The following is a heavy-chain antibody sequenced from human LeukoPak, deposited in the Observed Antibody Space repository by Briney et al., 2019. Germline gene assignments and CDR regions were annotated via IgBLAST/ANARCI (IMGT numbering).Heavy chain of an antibody. CDR1: GCTFTNYD. D-gene: IGHD6-19*01. J-gene: IGHJ4*02. CDR3: ARTYSSGWPKYFDY. Sequence: GGSLRLSCAASGCTFTNYDMSWVRQAPGKGLHWVSSISGGGGSTYYADSVKGRFTISRDNSKSTLYLQMNNLTAEDTAVYYCARTYSSGWPKYFDYWGQGTLVTVSS. CDR2: ISGGGGST. V-gene: IGHV3-23*01.